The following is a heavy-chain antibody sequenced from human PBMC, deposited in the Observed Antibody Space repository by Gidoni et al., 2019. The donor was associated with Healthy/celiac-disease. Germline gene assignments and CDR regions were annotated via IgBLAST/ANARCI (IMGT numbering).Heavy chain of an antibody. J-gene: IGHJ4*02. Sequence: QLQLQESGPGLVKPSETLSLTCTVSGGSFSRSSYYLVCIRPPPGPGVEWIGSNYYSGSNYNTPSQRRGVTISVETYKKQFSQKLSSVAAADTAVYYCARHLECSGGSCYTYPNSDGGKIDDWGQGTLVTVSS. V-gene: IGHV4-39*01. CDR3: ARHLECSGGSCYTYPNSDGGKIDD. CDR1: GGSFSRSSYY. D-gene: IGHD2-15*01. CDR2: NYYSGSN.